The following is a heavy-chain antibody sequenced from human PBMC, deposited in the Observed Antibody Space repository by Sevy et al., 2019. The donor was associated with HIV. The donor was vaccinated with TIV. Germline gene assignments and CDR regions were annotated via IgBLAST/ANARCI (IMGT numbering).Heavy chain of an antibody. Sequence: ASVKVSCKASGYTFSSYGINWVRQAPGQGLEWMGWISGYNTNKNYAQKFQGRVTMTTDTSTSTAYMELTSLISDDTAVYYCARGISVVSTTEVWFDPWGQGTLVTVSS. CDR3: ARGISVVSTTEVWFDP. J-gene: IGHJ5*02. CDR1: GYTFSSYG. CDR2: ISGYNTNK. D-gene: IGHD5-12*01. V-gene: IGHV1-18*01.